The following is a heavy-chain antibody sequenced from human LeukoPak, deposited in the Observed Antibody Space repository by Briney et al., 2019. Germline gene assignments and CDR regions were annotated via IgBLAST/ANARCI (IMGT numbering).Heavy chain of an antibody. V-gene: IGHV4-39*07. CDR2: IYYSGST. J-gene: IGHJ4*02. D-gene: IGHD1-26*01. CDR1: GGSISSSSYY. Sequence: SETLSLTCTVSGGSISSSSYYWGWIRQPPGKGREWIGSIYYSGSTYYNPSLKSRVTISVDTSKNQFSLKLSSVTAADTAVYYCARDRLQGGSYLYNEGFDYWGQGTLVTVSS. CDR3: ARDRLQGGSYLYNEGFDY.